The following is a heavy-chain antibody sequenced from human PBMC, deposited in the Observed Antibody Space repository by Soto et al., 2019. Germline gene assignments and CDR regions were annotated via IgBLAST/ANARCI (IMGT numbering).Heavy chain of an antibody. J-gene: IGHJ4*02. Sequence: QLQLHESGPGLVKPSETLSLTCTISGGSISSSTYCWDWIRQPPGKGLEWIASICYTGNTYYSPSLKSRVTISVDASGIRFSLKLSSVTPADTAVFYCARRAPFKDYFGYWGQGTLVTVSS. CDR2: ICYTGNT. CDR1: GGSISSSTYC. CDR3: ARRAPFKDYFGY. V-gene: IGHV4-39*02.